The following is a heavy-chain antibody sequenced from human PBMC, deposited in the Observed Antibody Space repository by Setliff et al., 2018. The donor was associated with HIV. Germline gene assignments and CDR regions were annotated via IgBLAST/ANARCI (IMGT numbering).Heavy chain of an antibody. Sequence: GLEWMGWSNHXXGGTNXXXKFXXXVTMTRDTSISTXYMELSSLRXEDTAVYYWARDYYYDSSGYRYFDYWGQGTLVTVSS. D-gene: IGHD3-22*01. CDR2: SNHXXGGT. CDR3: ARDYYYDSSGYRYFDY. V-gene: IGHV1-2*02. J-gene: IGHJ4*02.